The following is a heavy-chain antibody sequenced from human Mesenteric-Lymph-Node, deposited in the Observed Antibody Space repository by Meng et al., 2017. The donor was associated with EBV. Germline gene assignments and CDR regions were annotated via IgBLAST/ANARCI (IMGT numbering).Heavy chain of an antibody. Sequence: GAVPVMRSVSLSRTRTDSDGSVCGCNHDWIWIRQPPGKRLEWIGYIYSGRRTNYHTSLQSRVTRSADPSKSQFSLKLCSLTVADTDVYYCARYFQTPAGIAYWGQGTLVTVSS. J-gene: IGHJ4*02. CDR3: ARYFQTPAGIAY. CDR1: DGSVCGCNHD. CDR2: IYSGRRT. V-gene: IGHV4-61*01. D-gene: IGHD3-9*01.